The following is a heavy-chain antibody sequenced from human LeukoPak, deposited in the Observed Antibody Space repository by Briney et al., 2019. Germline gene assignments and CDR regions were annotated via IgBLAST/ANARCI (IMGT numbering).Heavy chain of an antibody. J-gene: IGHJ5*02. D-gene: IGHD6-13*01. Sequence: SETLSLTCTVSGGSISSSRYYWGWIRQPPGKGLEWIGRIYYSGSTYYNPSLKSRVTISVDTSKNQFSLKLSSVTAADTAVYYCAGYSSSWYGFWFDPWGQGTLVTVSS. CDR3: AGYSSSWYGFWFDP. CDR2: IYYSGST. CDR1: GGSISSSRYY. V-gene: IGHV4-39*01.